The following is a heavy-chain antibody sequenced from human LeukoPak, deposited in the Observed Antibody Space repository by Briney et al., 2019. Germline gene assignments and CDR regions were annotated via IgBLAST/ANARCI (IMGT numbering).Heavy chain of an antibody. V-gene: IGHV4-38-2*01. CDR2: IFRNGDT. CDR3: ARQRTSGSYSAYYFDS. CDR1: GYSISSGSY. D-gene: IGHD2-21*01. Sequence: SETLSLTCAVSGYSISSGSYWGWIRQPPGKGLEWIGSIFRNGDTHYNPSLKSRLTLSVATSRNQFSLELTSVTAADTAIYYCARQRTSGSYSAYYFDSWGRGALVTVSS. J-gene: IGHJ4*02.